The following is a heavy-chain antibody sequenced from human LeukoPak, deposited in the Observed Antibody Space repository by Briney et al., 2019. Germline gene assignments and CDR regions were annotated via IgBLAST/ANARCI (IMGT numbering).Heavy chain of an antibody. V-gene: IGHV3-30*18. J-gene: IGHJ4*02. CDR3: AKDLREYSSVGGLIDY. D-gene: IGHD5-18*01. CDR2: ISFDGSDK. CDR1: GFTFSNYG. Sequence: GRSLRLSCEASGFTFSNYGMHWVRQAPGKGLDWVAVISFDGSDKRYPDSVKGRFSISRDNSKNTLDLQMNSLRVEDTGVYYCAKDLREYSSVGGLIDYWGQGILVTVSS.